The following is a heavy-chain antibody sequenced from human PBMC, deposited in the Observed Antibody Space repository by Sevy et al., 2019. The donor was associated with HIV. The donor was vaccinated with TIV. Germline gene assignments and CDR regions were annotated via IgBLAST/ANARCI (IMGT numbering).Heavy chain of an antibody. CDR3: AKTETVYYYGMDV. CDR1: GGSVGRSYY. J-gene: IGHJ6*02. Sequence: SETLSLTCTISGGSVGRSYYWGWVRQRPGKGLELIGTIYYSGNPDYNPSLKSRVTISVDRSKNQVSLKLSSVTAADTAVYYCAKTETVYYYGMDVWGQGTSVTVSS. CDR2: IYYSGNP. V-gene: IGHV4-39*01. D-gene: IGHD1-1*01.